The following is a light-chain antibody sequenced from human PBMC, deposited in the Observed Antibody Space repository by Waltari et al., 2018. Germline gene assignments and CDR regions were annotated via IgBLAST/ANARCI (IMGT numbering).Light chain of an antibody. J-gene: IGKJ1*01. CDR2: GAS. Sequence: EIVFSQSPGTLSLSPGVRATLPCRASQRVSRALAWYQQKPGQAPRLLIYGASNRATGIPDRFSGSGSGTDFSLTISRLDPEDVAVYYCQHYERLPATFGQGTKVEIK. CDR3: QHYERLPAT. V-gene: IGKV3-20*01. CDR1: QRVSRA.